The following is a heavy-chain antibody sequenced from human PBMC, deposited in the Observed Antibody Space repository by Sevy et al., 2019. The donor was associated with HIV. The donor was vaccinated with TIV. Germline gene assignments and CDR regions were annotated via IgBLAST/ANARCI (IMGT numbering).Heavy chain of an antibody. V-gene: IGHV4-59*13. J-gene: IGHJ3*01. CDR1: GGSINGYD. Sequence: SETLSLTCTVSGGSINGYDWSWIRQPPGKVLDWIGYIHYSGSTNYNPSLKSRVTISIDTSKNQFSLKLTSVTAADTAVYYCARNSWSLPELWGQGTMVTVSS. CDR2: IHYSGST. D-gene: IGHD2-15*01. CDR3: ARNSWSLPEL.